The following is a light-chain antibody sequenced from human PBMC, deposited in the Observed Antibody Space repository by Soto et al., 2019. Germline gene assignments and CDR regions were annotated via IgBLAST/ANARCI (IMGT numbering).Light chain of an antibody. J-gene: IGKJ1*01. V-gene: IGKV1-8*01. CDR1: QDISTY. Sequence: AIRVTQSPSSFSASTGDRVTITCRASQDISTYLAWYQQKPGTAPKLLIYAASTLQSGVPSRFSGSGSGTEFTLTISRLQPEDFATYPCQQYHTSPPTFGQGTKVKI. CDR3: QQYHTSPPT. CDR2: AAS.